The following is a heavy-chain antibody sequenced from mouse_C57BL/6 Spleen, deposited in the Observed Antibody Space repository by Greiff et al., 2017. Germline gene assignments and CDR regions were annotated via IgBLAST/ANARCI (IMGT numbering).Heavy chain of an antibody. D-gene: IGHD2-4*01. CDR3: ASYDYDYYAMDY. Sequence: DVKLQESGPGLVKPSQSLSLTCSVTGYSITSGYYWNWIRQFPGNKLEWMGYISYDGSNNYNPSLKNRISLTRDTSKNQFFLKLNSVTTEDTATYYCASYDYDYYAMDYWGQGTSVTVSS. CDR1: GYSITSGYY. V-gene: IGHV3-6*01. J-gene: IGHJ4*01. CDR2: ISYDGSN.